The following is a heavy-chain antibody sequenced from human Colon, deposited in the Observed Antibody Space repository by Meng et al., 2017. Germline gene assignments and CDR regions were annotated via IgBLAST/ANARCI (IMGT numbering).Heavy chain of an antibody. CDR1: GGSISSYY. V-gene: IGHV4-59*01. Sequence: SETLSLTCTVSGGSISSYYWSWIRQPPGKGLEWIGYIYDSGSTNYNSSLKSRVTISVDTSKNQFSLRVSSVTAADTAVYYCARGPNGGYCSGGSCYRFDYWGQGTLVTVSS. D-gene: IGHD2-15*01. J-gene: IGHJ4*02. CDR3: ARGPNGGYCSGGSCYRFDY. CDR2: IYDSGST.